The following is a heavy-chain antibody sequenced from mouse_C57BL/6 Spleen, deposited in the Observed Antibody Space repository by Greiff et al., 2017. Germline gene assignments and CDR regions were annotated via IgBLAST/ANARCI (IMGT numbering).Heavy chain of an antibody. V-gene: IGHV1-15*01. CDR2: IDPETGGT. CDR1: GYTFTDYE. Sequence: VKLVESGAELVRPGASVTLSCKASGYTFTDYEMHWVKQTPVHGLEWIGAIDPETGGTAYNQKFKGKAILTADKSSSTAYMELRSLTSGDSSVYYCTENGPDWYFDVWGTGTTVTVSA. J-gene: IGHJ1*03. CDR3: TENGPDWYFDV.